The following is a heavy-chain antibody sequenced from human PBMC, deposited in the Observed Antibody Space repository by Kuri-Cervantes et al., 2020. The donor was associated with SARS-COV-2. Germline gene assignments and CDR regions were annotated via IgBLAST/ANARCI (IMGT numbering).Heavy chain of an antibody. CDR1: GFTFSSYA. CDR3: VKEWATYYFDY. D-gene: IGHD1-26*01. Sequence: GGSLRLSCAASGFTFSSYAMHWVRQAPGKGLEWVAVISYDGSNKYYADSVKGRFTISRDNSKTSLYLQMNSLRADDTAVYYCVKEWATYYFDYWGQGTLVTVSS. V-gene: IGHV3-30-3*01. CDR2: ISYDGSNK. J-gene: IGHJ4*02.